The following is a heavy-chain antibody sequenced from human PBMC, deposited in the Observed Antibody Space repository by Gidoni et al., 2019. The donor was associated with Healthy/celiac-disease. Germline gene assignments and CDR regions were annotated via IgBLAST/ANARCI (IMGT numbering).Heavy chain of an antibody. Sequence: PGLVKPSQTLPLTCTVSGGSISSVGYYWSWIRQHPGKGLEWIGYIYYSGSTYYNPSLKSRVTISVDTSKNQFSLKLSSVTAADTAVYYCARVNSLAARHYYYYYYMDVWGKGTTVTVSS. CDR2: IYYSGST. CDR1: GGSISSVGYY. CDR3: ARVNSLAARHYYYYYYMDV. J-gene: IGHJ6*03. V-gene: IGHV4-31*03. D-gene: IGHD6-13*01.